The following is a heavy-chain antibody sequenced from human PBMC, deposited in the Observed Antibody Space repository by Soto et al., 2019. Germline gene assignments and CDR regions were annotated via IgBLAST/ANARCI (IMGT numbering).Heavy chain of an antibody. V-gene: IGHV4-39*01. CDR2: INYSGST. D-gene: IGHD2-21*02. CDR1: GGSISSSSYY. Sequence: QLQLQESGPGLVKPSETLSLTCTVYGGSISSSSYYWGWIRQLPGKGREWIRSINYSGSTYYNPSLNSRVSRSVDTSKNQFSLKLSAVTAADTAVYYCARHKLGDYYSLNCFDPWGQGTLVTVSS. J-gene: IGHJ5*02. CDR3: ARHKLGDYYSLNCFDP.